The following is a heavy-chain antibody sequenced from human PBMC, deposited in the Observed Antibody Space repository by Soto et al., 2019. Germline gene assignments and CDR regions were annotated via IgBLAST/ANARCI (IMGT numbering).Heavy chain of an antibody. CDR1: GYTFISYG. V-gene: IGHV1-18*01. D-gene: IGHD6-13*01. CDR2: ISAYNGNT. Sequence: QVQLVQSGAEVKKPGASVKVSCKASGYTFISYGISWVRQAPGQGLEWMGWISAYNGNTNYAQKFQGRVTMSTDTSKSTAYMELRSLRSDDTAVYYCAITKREFIAAAVTDSYGMDVWGQGTTVTVSS. CDR3: AITKREFIAAAVTDSYGMDV. J-gene: IGHJ6*02.